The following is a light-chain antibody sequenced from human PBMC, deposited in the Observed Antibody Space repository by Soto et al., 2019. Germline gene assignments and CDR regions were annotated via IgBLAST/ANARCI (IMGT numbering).Light chain of an antibody. V-gene: IGKV3-20*01. J-gene: IGKJ1*01. CDR3: QQYGNSPWT. Sequence: EIVLTQSPGTLSFSPGARATLSCRASQSIRNSGLAWYQQIPGQAPRLLIYGASSRATGITDRFSGRESGTDYTHTISKLEPEEFAVYYCQQYGNSPWTFGQGTKVEIK. CDR2: GAS. CDR1: QSIRNSG.